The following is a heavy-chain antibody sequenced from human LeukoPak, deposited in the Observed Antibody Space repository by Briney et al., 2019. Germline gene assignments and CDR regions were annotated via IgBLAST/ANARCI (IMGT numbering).Heavy chain of an antibody. J-gene: IGHJ1*01. CDR1: GFTFSSYA. Sequence: GGSLRLSCAASGFTFSSYAMNWVRQAPGKGLEWVSAIPGGGGSTYYADSVRGRFTISRDNSKNTLYLQMNSLRDEDTAVYYCAKDHPDWGSSFQYWGQGTLVTVSS. CDR2: IPGGGGST. V-gene: IGHV3-23*01. D-gene: IGHD7-27*01. CDR3: AKDHPDWGSSFQY.